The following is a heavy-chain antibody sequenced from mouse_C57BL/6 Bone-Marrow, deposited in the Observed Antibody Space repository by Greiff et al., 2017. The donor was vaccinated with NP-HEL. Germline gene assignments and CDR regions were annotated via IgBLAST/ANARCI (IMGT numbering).Heavy chain of an antibody. V-gene: IGHV1-64*01. CDR2: IHPNSGST. CDR1: GYTFTSYW. Sequence: QVQLKESGAELVKPGASVKLSCKASGYTFTSYWMHWVKQRPGQGLEWIGMIHPNSGSTNYNEKFKSKATLTVDKSSSTAYMQLSSLTSEDSAVYYCARKGSLHYWGQGTSVTVSS. J-gene: IGHJ4*01. CDR3: ARKGSLHY.